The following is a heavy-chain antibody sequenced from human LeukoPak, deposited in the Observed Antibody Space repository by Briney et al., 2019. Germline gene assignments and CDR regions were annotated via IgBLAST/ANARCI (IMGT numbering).Heavy chain of an antibody. CDR3: ATYPPGTARVEAFDI. CDR2: IYYSGST. CDR1: GGSISSYY. J-gene: IGHJ3*02. Sequence: SETLSLTWTVSGGSISSYYWSWIRQPPGKGLEWIGYIYYSGSTNYNPSLKSRVTISVDTSKNQFSLKLSSVTAADTAVYYCATYPPGTARVEAFDIWGQGTMVTVSS. D-gene: IGHD6-13*01. V-gene: IGHV4-59*08.